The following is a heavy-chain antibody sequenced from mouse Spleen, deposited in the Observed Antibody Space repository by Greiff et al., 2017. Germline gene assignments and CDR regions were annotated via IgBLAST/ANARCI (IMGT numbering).Heavy chain of an antibody. Sequence: EVQRVESGGGLVKPGGSLKLSCAASGFTFSSYGMSWVRQTPEKRLEWVATISGGGSYTYYPDSVKGRFTISRDNAKNNLYLQMSSLRSEDTALYYCAKRGYDEAWFAYWGQGTLVTVSA. CDR1: GFTFSSYG. CDR2: ISGGGSYT. J-gene: IGHJ3*01. V-gene: IGHV5-9-2*01. D-gene: IGHD2-2*01. CDR3: AKRGYDEAWFAY.